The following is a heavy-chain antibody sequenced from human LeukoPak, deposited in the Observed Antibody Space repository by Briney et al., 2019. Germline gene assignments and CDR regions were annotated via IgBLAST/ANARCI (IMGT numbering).Heavy chain of an antibody. Sequence: ASVTVSCKASGYTFTSYDINWVRQATGQGLEWMGWMNPNSGNTGYAQKFQGRVTMTTDTSTSTAYMELRSLRSDDTAVYYCARDGGIRYCSTSSCYKGGWFDPWGQGTLVTVSS. D-gene: IGHD2-2*02. V-gene: IGHV1-8*01. CDR1: GYTFTSYD. CDR2: MNPNSGNT. J-gene: IGHJ5*02. CDR3: ARDGGIRYCSTSSCYKGGWFDP.